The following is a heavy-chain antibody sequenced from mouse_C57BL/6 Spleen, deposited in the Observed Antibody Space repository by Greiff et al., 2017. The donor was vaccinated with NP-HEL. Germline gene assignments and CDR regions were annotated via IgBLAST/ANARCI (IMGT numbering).Heavy chain of an antibody. V-gene: IGHV5-16*01. CDR3: ARITTVVAPHYAMDY. CDR1: GFTFSDYY. J-gene: IGHJ4*01. CDR2: INYDGSST. Sequence: EVKVVESEGGLVQPGSSMKLSCTASGFTFSDYYMAWVRQVPEKGLEWVANINYDGSSTYYLDSLKSRFIISRDNAKNILYLQMSSLKSEDTATYDCARITTVVAPHYAMDYWGQGTSVTVSS. D-gene: IGHD1-1*01.